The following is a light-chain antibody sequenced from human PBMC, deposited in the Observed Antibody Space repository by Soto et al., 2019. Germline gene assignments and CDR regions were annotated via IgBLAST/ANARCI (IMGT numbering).Light chain of an antibody. J-gene: IGKJ4*01. CDR1: QNVRNNY. CDR2: ATS. V-gene: IGKV3-20*01. CDR3: QQYNSYST. Sequence: EIVLTQSPGTLSLSPGERATLSCRASQNVRNNYLAWYQQKPGQAARFLIFATSNRAAGIPDRFSGSGSGTEFTLTISSLQPDDFATYYCQQYNSYSTFGGGTKVDI.